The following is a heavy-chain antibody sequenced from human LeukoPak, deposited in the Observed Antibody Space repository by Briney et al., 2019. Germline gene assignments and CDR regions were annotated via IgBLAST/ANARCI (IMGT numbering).Heavy chain of an antibody. D-gene: IGHD2-2*01. CDR1: GFTVSSNY. CDR3: ARGCSSTSCWFDP. Sequence: GGSLRLSCAASGFTVSSNYMSWVRQAPGKGLEWVSVIYSGGSTYYADSVKGRFTISRDNSKNTLYLQTNSLRAEDTAVYYCARGCSSTSCWFDPWGQGTLVTVSS. J-gene: IGHJ5*02. V-gene: IGHV3-66*02. CDR2: IYSGGST.